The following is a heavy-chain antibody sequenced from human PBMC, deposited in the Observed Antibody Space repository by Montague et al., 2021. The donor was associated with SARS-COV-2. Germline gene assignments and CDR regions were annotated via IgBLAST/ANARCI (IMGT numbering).Heavy chain of an antibody. V-gene: IGHV3-23*01. Sequence: SLRLSCAASGFSFRSHVMNWVRQAPGKGPEWVSAVVPRGDSTFXXXSXXGRFTISRDNSKNALYLQMNSLRVEDTAIYYCARDRDWDDWCGMDVWGQGTTVTVSS. CDR3: ARDRDWDDWCGMDV. J-gene: IGHJ6*02. CDR1: GFSFRSHV. CDR2: VVPRGDST. D-gene: IGHD2-21*01.